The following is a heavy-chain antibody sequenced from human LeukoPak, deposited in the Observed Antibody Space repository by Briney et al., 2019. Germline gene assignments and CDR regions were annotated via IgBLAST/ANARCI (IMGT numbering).Heavy chain of an antibody. CDR1: GFTFSTYW. Sequence: GGSLRLSCAASGFTFSTYWMHWVRQAPGTGLVWVSRISSDGTNTYYADSVKGRFSISRDNAKNTLYLQMNSLRAEDTAVYYCARVYYYYYMDVWGKGTTDAVSS. J-gene: IGHJ6*03. CDR3: ARVYYYYYMDV. V-gene: IGHV3-74*01. CDR2: ISSDGTNT.